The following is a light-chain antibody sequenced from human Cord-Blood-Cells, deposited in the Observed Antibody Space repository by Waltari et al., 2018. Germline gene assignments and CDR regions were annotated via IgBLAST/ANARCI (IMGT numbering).Light chain of an antibody. CDR2: DVS. V-gene: IGLV2-14*01. CDR1: SSDVGGYNY. Sequence: QSALTQPASVSGSPGQSITISCTGTSSDVGGYNYVSWYQQHPGKAPKLMIYDVSKRPSGVSNRFSGSKSGNMASLTISGLQAEDEADYYCSSYTSSIYVVFGGGTKLTVL. CDR3: SSYTSSIYVV. J-gene: IGLJ2*01.